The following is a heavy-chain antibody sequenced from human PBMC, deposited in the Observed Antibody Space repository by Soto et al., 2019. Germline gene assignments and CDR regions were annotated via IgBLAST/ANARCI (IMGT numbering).Heavy chain of an antibody. V-gene: IGHV3-23*01. Sequence: GGSLRLSCAASGFTFSSYAMSWVRQAPGKGLEWVSAISGSGGSTYYADSVKGRFTISRDNSKNTLYLQMNSLRAEDTAVYYCAKDGHDSSGYYVDYWGQGTLVTVSS. D-gene: IGHD3-22*01. CDR3: AKDGHDSSGYYVDY. J-gene: IGHJ4*02. CDR1: GFTFSSYA. CDR2: ISGSGGST.